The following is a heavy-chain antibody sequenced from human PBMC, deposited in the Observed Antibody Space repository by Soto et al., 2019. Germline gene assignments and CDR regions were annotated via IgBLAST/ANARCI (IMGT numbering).Heavy chain of an antibody. CDR2: IIPILGIA. CDR3: AISSSSWPPPSD. Sequence: QVQLVQSGAEVKKPGSSVKVSCQASGDTFSTYTINWVRQAPGQGLEWMGRIIPILGIANYAQNFQGRVTITADKSTSTAYMELSSLRSEDTAVYYCAISSSSWPPPSDWGQGTLVTVSS. D-gene: IGHD6-13*01. J-gene: IGHJ4*02. CDR1: GDTFSTYT. V-gene: IGHV1-69*02.